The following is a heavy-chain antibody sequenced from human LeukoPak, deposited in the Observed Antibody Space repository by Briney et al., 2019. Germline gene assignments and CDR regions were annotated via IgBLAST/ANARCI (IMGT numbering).Heavy chain of an antibody. V-gene: IGHV3-53*01. CDR3: ARDGNIAAADPFDY. CDR2: IYSGTKT. J-gene: IGHJ4*02. CDR1: GFTVSGNY. Sequence: GGSLRLSCAASGFTVSGNYMSWVRQSPQKGLEWVSLIYSGTKTYYADSVKGRFTISRDNSKNTLYLQMNSLRAEDTAVYYCARDGNIAAADPFDYWGQGTLVTVSS. D-gene: IGHD6-13*01.